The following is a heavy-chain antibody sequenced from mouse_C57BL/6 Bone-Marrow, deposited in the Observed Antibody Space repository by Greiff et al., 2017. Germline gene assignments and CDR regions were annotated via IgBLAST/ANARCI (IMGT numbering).Heavy chain of an antibody. CDR3: ARLTTVVAPFDY. D-gene: IGHD1-1*01. Sequence: QVQLQQPGAELVRPGSSVKLSCKASGYTFTSYWMHWVKQRPIQGLEWIGNIDPSDSETHYNQKFKDKATLTVDKSSSTAYMQLSSPTSEDSAVYYCARLTTVVAPFDYWGQGTTLTVSS. CDR1: GYTFTSYW. V-gene: IGHV1-52*01. J-gene: IGHJ2*01. CDR2: IDPSDSET.